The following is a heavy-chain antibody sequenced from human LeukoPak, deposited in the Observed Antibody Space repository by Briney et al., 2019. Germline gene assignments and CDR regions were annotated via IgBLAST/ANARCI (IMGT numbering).Heavy chain of an antibody. J-gene: IGHJ4*02. CDR1: GYTFTAYY. V-gene: IGHV1-2*02. CDR3: ARGVLGRYYYGSGSYYLDY. CDR2: INPKSGGT. Sequence: ASVSVSCKASGYTFTAYYMHWVRQAPGQGLEWMGWINPKSGGTNFAQNFQGRVTMTRDTSISTAYMELSGLRSDDTAVYYCARGVLGRYYYGSGSYYLDYWGQGTLVTVSS. D-gene: IGHD3-10*01.